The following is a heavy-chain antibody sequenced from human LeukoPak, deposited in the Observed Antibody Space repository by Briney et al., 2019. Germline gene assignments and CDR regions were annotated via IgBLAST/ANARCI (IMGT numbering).Heavy chain of an antibody. CDR3: ARSRCSGGSCYENWFDP. J-gene: IGHJ5*02. V-gene: IGHV4-34*01. CDR2: INHSGST. Sequence: SETLSLTCAVYGGSFSGYYWSWIRQPPGKGLEWIGEINHSGSTNYNPSLKSRVTISVDTSKNQISLKLSSVTAADTAVYYCARSRCSGGSCYENWFDPWGQGTLVTVSS. CDR1: GGSFSGYY. D-gene: IGHD2-15*01.